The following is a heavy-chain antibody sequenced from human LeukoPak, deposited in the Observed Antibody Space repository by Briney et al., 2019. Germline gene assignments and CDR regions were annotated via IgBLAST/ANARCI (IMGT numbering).Heavy chain of an antibody. Sequence: GGSLRLSCAASGFTFSNYGMHWVRQAPGKGLEWVTFIHYDGSNKYYTDSVKGRSAISRDISKNTLYLQMNSLRAEDTAVYFCAKASYSGYDPIDSWGQGTLVTVSS. J-gene: IGHJ4*02. CDR3: AKASYSGYDPIDS. CDR2: IHYDGSNK. D-gene: IGHD5-12*01. CDR1: GFTFSNYG. V-gene: IGHV3-30*02.